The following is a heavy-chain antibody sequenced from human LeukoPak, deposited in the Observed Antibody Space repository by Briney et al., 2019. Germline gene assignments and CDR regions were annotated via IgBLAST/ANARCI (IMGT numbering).Heavy chain of an antibody. CDR2: MNPNSGNT. CDR3: ARAIYCGSCYFGCYYGMDV. D-gene: IGHD1-26*01. J-gene: IGHJ6*02. Sequence: GASVKVSCKASGYTFTSYDINWVRQATGQGLEWMGWMNPNSGNTGYAQKFQGRVTMTRNTSISTAYMELSSLRSEDTAVYYCARAIYCGSCYFGCYYGMDVWGQGTTVTVSS. V-gene: IGHV1-8*01. CDR1: GYTFTSYD.